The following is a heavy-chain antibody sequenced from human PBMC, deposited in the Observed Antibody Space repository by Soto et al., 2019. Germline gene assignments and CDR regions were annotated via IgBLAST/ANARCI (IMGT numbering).Heavy chain of an antibody. Sequence: GGSLRLSCAASGFTYSSYSMNWVRQAPGKGLEWVSYISSSSSTIYYADSVKGRFTISRDNAKNSLYLQMNSLRDEDTAVYYCANIRWGGSSSMDVWGQGTTVTVSS. V-gene: IGHV3-48*02. CDR3: ANIRWGGSSSMDV. CDR2: ISSSSSTI. D-gene: IGHD6-6*01. CDR1: GFTYSSYS. J-gene: IGHJ6*02.